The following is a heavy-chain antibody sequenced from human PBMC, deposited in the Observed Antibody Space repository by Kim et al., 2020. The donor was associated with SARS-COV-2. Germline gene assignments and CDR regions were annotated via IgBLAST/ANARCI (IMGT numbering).Heavy chain of an antibody. V-gene: IGHV4-39*01. D-gene: IGHD2-15*01. Sequence: SETLSLTCTVSGGSISSSSYYWGWIRQPPGKGLEWIGSIYYSGSTYYNPSLKSRVTISVDTSKNQFSLKLSSVTAADTAVYYCARRTVAARTHDAFDIWGQGTMVTVSS. CDR2: IYYSGST. CDR1: GGSISSSSYY. J-gene: IGHJ3*02. CDR3: ARRTVAARTHDAFDI.